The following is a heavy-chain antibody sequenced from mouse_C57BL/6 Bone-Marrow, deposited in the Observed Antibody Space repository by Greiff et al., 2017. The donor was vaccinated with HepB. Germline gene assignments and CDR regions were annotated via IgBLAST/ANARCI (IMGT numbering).Heavy chain of an antibody. J-gene: IGHJ1*03. D-gene: IGHD1-1*01. V-gene: IGHV5-17*01. CDR1: GFTFSDYG. CDR3: ARKEGVYYYGRGYFDV. Sequence: EVQLVESGGGLVKPGGSLKLSCAASGFTFSDYGMHWVRQAPEKGLEWVAYISSGSGTIYYADTVKGRYTISRDNAKNTLFLQMTSLRSEDTAMYYCARKEGVYYYGRGYFDVWGTGTTVTVSS. CDR2: ISSGSGTI.